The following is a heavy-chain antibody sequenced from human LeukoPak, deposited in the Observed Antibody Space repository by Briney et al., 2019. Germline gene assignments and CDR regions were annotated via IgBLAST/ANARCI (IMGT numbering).Heavy chain of an antibody. Sequence: GESLKISCKGSGESFTSYWIGWGRQMPGKGLEGMGIIYTGDSDTRYCPACEGQVTISADKTISTAYLQWSSLKASDTAMYYCARAIAAAGTANWFDPWGQGTLVTVSS. D-gene: IGHD6-13*01. CDR1: GESFTSYW. J-gene: IGHJ5*02. CDR3: ARAIAAAGTANWFDP. V-gene: IGHV5-51*01. CDR2: IYTGDSDT.